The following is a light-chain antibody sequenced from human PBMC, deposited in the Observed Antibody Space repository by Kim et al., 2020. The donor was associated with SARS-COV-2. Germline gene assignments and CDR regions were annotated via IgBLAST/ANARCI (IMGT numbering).Light chain of an antibody. J-gene: IGKJ1*01. Sequence: PRERATLSCRASQSVSSNYLGWYQQKPGQAPRLLIYGASSRATGIPDRFSGSGSGTDFTLTISRLEPEDFAVYYCQQYGTSPRTFGQGTKVDIK. CDR2: GAS. CDR3: QQYGTSPRT. V-gene: IGKV3-20*01. CDR1: QSVSSNY.